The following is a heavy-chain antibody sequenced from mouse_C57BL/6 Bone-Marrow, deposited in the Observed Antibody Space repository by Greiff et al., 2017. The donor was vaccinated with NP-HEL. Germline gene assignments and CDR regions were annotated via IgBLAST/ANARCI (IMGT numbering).Heavy chain of an antibody. CDR1: GFTFSDYG. CDR3: ARRITTVVDWYFDV. V-gene: IGHV5-15*01. J-gene: IGHJ1*03. D-gene: IGHD1-1*01. CDR2: ISNLAYSI. Sequence: EVKLVESGGGLVQPGGSLKLSCAASGFTFSDYGMAWVRQAPRKGPEWVAFISNLAYSIYYADTVTGRFTISRENAKNTLYLEMSRLRSEDTAMYYCARRITTVVDWYFDVWGTGTTVTVSS.